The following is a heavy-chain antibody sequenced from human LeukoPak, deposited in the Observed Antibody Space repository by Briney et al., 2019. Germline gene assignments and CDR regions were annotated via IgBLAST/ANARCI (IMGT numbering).Heavy chain of an antibody. CDR1: GFTFSNSW. D-gene: IGHD1-1*01. Sequence: GGSLRLSCAAYGFTFSNSWMSWVRQAPGKGLEWVANINQGGNDKQYVDSMKGRFTIARDNAKNSLFLQMDGLRVEDTAVYYCTRENGGPQLGFDYWGQGTLVTVSS. J-gene: IGHJ4*02. CDR3: TRENGGPQLGFDY. CDR2: INQGGNDK. V-gene: IGHV3-7*01.